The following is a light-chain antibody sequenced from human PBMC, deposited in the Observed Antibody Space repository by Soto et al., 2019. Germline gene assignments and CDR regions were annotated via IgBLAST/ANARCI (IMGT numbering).Light chain of an antibody. CDR1: QSISSY. V-gene: IGKV1-39*01. CDR3: QQSYSTPRT. J-gene: IGKJ1*01. CDR2: AAS. Sequence: DIQMTQSPSSLSASVGDRVTITCRASQSISSYLNWYQQNPGKAPKLLIYAASSLKSGVPSRFSGSGSGTDFTLTISSLEHEDFATYYCQQSYSTPRTFGQGTKVDSK.